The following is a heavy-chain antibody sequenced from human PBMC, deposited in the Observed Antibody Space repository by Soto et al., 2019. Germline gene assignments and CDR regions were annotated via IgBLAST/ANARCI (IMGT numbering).Heavy chain of an antibody. V-gene: IGHV1-18*01. D-gene: IGHD1-1*01. J-gene: IGHJ5*02. CDR1: GYTFSTYG. CDR2: ISGYNGNT. Sequence: QIQLVQSGAEVKKPGASVKVSCKTSGYTFSTYGITWVRQAPGQGLEWMGWISGYNGNTNYAQKLQGRVTVTTDTSTSTAYMDLRSLRSDDTAVYYCARGDSLPYRSLSADLWGQGTLVTVSS. CDR3: ARGDSLPYRSLSADL.